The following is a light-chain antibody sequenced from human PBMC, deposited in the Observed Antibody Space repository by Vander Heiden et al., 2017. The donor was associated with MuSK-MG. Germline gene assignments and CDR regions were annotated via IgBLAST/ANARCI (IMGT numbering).Light chain of an antibody. J-gene: IGKJ2*01. Sequence: DIVMTQSPLSLPVTPGEPASISCRSSQSLLHSNGYNYLDWYLLKPGQSPQLLIYLGSDRASGVPDRFSGSGSGTDFILKISRVEAEDVGLYYCMQTLQIPPTFGQWTKLEIK. CDR2: LGS. CDR3: MQTLQIPPT. CDR1: QSLLHSNGYNY. V-gene: IGKV2-28*01.